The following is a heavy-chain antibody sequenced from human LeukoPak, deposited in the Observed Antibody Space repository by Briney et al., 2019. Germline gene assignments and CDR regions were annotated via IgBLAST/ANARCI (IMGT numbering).Heavy chain of an antibody. CDR1: GFTFCNAW. D-gene: IGHD3-10*01. CDR3: TTELDPIWLGELDY. Sequence: SGGSLRLSCAASGFTFCNAWMSWVRQAPGKGREWGGRIKSKTDGGTTEYAARVKGRFTIARDDSKNTLYLQMNSLKTEDTAVYYCTTELDPIWLGELDYWGQGTLVTVSS. J-gene: IGHJ4*02. V-gene: IGHV3-15*01. CDR2: IKSKTDGGTT.